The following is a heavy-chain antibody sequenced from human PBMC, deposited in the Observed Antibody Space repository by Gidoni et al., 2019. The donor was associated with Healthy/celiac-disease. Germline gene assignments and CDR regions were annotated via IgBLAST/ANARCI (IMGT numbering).Heavy chain of an antibody. CDR1: GGSISSGGSY. J-gene: IGHJ6*02. Sequence: QVQLQESGPGLVKPSQTLSLTCTVSGGSISSGGSYWSWIRQHPGKGLAWIGYIYYSGSTYYNPSLKSRVTISVDTSKNQFSLKLSSVTAADTAVYYCARECREVMCGYYYGMDVWGQGTTVTVSS. D-gene: IGHD2-21*01. CDR3: ARECREVMCGYYYGMDV. CDR2: IYYSGST. V-gene: IGHV4-31*03.